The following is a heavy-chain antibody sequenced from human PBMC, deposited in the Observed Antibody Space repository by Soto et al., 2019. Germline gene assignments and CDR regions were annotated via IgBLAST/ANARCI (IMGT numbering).Heavy chain of an antibody. CDR3: AKDLGRNYYDSSGRDWYFDL. CDR2: ISGSGGST. J-gene: IGHJ2*01. D-gene: IGHD3-22*01. CDR1: GFTFSSYA. V-gene: IGHV3-23*01. Sequence: EVQLLESGGGLVQPGGSLRLSCAASGFTFSSYAMSWVRQAPGKGLEWVSAISGSGGSTYYADSVKGRFTISRDNSTNTLYLQMNSLRAEDTAVYYCAKDLGRNYYDSSGRDWYFDLWGRGTLVTVSS.